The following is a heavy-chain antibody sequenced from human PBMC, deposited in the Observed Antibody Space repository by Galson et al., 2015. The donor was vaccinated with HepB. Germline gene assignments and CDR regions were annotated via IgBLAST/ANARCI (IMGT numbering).Heavy chain of an antibody. V-gene: IGHV7-4-1*02. D-gene: IGHD1-20*01. CDR2: INTNTGNP. J-gene: IGHJ6*03. CDR1: GYTFTSYA. CDR3: AREYNWNPTFGYYYMDV. Sequence: SVKVSCKASGYTFTSYAMNWVRQAPGQGLEWMGWINTNTGNPTYAQGFTGRFVLSLDTSVSTAYLQISSLKASDTAMYYCAREYNWNPTFGYYYMDVWGKGTTVTVSS.